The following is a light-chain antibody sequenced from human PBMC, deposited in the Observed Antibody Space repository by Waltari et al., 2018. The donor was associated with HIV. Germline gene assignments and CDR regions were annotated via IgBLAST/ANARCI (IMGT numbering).Light chain of an antibody. CDR3: CAYTVTNTWV. CDR1: NSAFAAFNL. CDR2: DVN. Sequence: QSALTQPASVSGSPGQSISFSCTGTNSAFAAFNLVSWYQQHPGRVPKVIIYDVNERPSGISPRFSGSKSGNSASLTISGLLPEDEADYYCCAYTVTNTWVFGGGTKVTVV. J-gene: IGLJ3*02. V-gene: IGLV2-23*02.